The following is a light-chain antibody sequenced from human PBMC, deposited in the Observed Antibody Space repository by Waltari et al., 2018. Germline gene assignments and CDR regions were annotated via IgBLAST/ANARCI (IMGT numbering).Light chain of an antibody. CDR3: QQYGISPRT. J-gene: IGKJ1*01. Sequence: EIVLTQSPGTLSLSLGEGATLSCRASQTIRPNYLAWFQQKPGQAPRPLIYDVSTRATGIPDRFSGSGSGTDFSLTISRLEAEDFAVYYCQQYGISPRTFGQGTKVEIK. CDR2: DVS. V-gene: IGKV3-20*01. CDR1: QTIRPNY.